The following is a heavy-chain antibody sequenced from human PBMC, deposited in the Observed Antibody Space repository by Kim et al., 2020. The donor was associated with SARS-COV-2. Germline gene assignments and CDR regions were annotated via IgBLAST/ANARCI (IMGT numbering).Heavy chain of an antibody. CDR1: GFTSSSYW. CDR2: IKQDGSEK. J-gene: IGHJ6*02. Sequence: GGSLRLYCAASGFTSSSYWMSWVRQAPGKGLEWVANIKQDGSEKYYVDSVKGRFTISRDNAKNSLYLQMNSLRAEDTAVYYCARDARKSSSSLYYYYYGMDVWGQGTTVTVSS. D-gene: IGHD6-13*01. CDR3: ARDARKSSSSLYYYYYGMDV. V-gene: IGHV3-7*03.